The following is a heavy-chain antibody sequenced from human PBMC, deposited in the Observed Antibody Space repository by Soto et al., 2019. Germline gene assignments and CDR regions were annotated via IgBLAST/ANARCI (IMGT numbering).Heavy chain of an antibody. J-gene: IGHJ4*02. CDR1: GFGFTIYW. CDR2: IRQDGGET. Sequence: EVQLVESGGGLVQPGGSLRLSCSTSGFGFTIYWMSWVRQAPGRGLEWVANIRQDGGETYYVGSVTGRFTIFRDNAKNSLYLQMNSLRPEDTVVYYCVREIPNLYFDYWGQGTLVTVSS. CDR3: VREIPNLYFDY. V-gene: IGHV3-7*01.